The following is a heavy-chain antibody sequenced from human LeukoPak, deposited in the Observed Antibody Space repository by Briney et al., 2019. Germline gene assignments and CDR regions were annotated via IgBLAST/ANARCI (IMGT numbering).Heavy chain of an antibody. CDR2: FDPEDGET. CDR1: GYTLTELS. V-gene: IGHV1-24*01. D-gene: IGHD2-2*01. J-gene: IGHJ6*02. CDR3: ATDRVVPAALYYYYYGMDV. Sequence: GASVKVSCKVSGYTLTELSMHWVRQAPGKGLEWMGGFDPEDGETIYAQKFQGRVTMTEDTSTDTAYMELSSLRSEDTAVYYCATDRVVPAALYYYYYGMDVWGQGTTVTVSS.